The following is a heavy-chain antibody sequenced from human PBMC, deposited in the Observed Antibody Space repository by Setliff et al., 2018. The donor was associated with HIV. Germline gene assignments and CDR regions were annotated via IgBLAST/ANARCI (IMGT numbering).Heavy chain of an antibody. CDR1: GGSISSGGYY. D-gene: IGHD3-3*01. CDR3: ARGVNFDY. Sequence: SETLSLTCTVSGGSISSGGYYWSWIRQHPGKGLEWIGYIYYSGNTYYHPSLKSRFTISVDTSKNQFSLKLTSVTAADTAIYYCARGVNFDYWGQGTQVTVSS. J-gene: IGHJ4*02. V-gene: IGHV4-31*03. CDR2: IYYSGNT.